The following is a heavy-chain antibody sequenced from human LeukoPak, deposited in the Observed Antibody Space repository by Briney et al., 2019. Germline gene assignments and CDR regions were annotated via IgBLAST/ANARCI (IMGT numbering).Heavy chain of an antibody. V-gene: IGHV3-23*01. CDR3: AKNSPPSLWFGELFVDY. J-gene: IGHJ4*02. Sequence: GGSLRLSCAASGFTFSSYAMSCVRQAPGKGLEWVSAISGSGGSTYYADSVKGRFTISRDNSKNTLYLQMNSLRAEDTAVYYCAKNSPPSLWFGELFVDYWGQGTLVTVSS. CDR2: ISGSGGST. D-gene: IGHD3-10*01. CDR1: GFTFSSYA.